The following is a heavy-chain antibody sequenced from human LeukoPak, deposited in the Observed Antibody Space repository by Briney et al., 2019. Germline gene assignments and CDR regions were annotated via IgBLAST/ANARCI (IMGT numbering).Heavy chain of an antibody. Sequence: ASVKVSCKASGYTFTNYGISWLRQAPGQGLEWMGWISPYNGNTKYVQNLQGRVNMTTDTSTSTVYMELRSLRSDDTAVYYCARDIDWYFDLWGRGTLVTVSS. CDR2: ISPYNGNT. D-gene: IGHD3-16*02. CDR1: GYTFTNYG. J-gene: IGHJ2*01. V-gene: IGHV1-18*01. CDR3: ARDIDWYFDL.